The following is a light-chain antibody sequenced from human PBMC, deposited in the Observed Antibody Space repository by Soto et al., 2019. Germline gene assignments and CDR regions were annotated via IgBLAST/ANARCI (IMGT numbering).Light chain of an antibody. V-gene: IGKV3-20*01. CDR3: QQYGGSPRVT. J-gene: IGKJ4*01. CDR1: QSVSSNY. Sequence: EIVLTQSPGTLSLSPGERATLSCRASQSVSSNYLAWYQQTPGQAPRLLIYGASSRATGIPDRFSGSGSGTDFTLTISRLEPEDFAVYYCQQYGGSPRVTFGGGTKVEIK. CDR2: GAS.